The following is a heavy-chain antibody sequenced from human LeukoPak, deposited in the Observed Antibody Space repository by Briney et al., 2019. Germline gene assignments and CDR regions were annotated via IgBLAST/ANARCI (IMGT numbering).Heavy chain of an antibody. Sequence: GGSLRLSCAASGFTFIDYWMSWVRQAPGKGLEWVANIKQDGSEKYYVDSVKGRFTISRDNTKKSLYLQMNSLRVEDTAMYYCAREGILAAGDYWGQGTLVAVSP. CDR1: GFTFIDYW. CDR3: AREGILAAGDY. CDR2: IKQDGSEK. J-gene: IGHJ4*02. V-gene: IGHV3-7*01. D-gene: IGHD6-13*01.